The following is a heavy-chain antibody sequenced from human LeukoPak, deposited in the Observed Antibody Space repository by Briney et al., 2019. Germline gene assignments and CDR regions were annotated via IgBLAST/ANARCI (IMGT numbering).Heavy chain of an antibody. CDR1: GFTFSSYG. J-gene: IGHJ4*02. CDR3: ARSASYYNVDY. CDR2: IWYDGSNK. D-gene: IGHD3-10*01. Sequence: PGGSLRLSCAASGFTFSSYGMHWVRQAPGKGLEWVAVIWYDGSNKYYADSVKGRFTISRDNSKNTLYLQMNSLRAEDTAVYYCARSASYYNVDYWGQGTLVTVSS. V-gene: IGHV3-33*01.